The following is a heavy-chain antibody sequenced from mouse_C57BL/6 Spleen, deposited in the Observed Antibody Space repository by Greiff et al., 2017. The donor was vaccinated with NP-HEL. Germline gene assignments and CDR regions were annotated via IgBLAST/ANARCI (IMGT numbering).Heavy chain of an antibody. J-gene: IGHJ2*01. V-gene: IGHV5-4*03. CDR1: GFSFSSYA. Sequence: EVMLVESGGGLVQPAGSLNLSCAVSGFSFSSYAMSWVRQTQEKRLEWVATISDGGSYNYYPASVKGRFTISRENAKNNLYLQMSHLTSQDTAMYYTASASLNTVVATDYLDYWGQGTTLTVSS. CDR3: ASASLNTVVATDYLDY. D-gene: IGHD1-1*01. CDR2: ISDGGSYN.